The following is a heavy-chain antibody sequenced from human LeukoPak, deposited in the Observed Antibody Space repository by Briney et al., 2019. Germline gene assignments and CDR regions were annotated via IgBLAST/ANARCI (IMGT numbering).Heavy chain of an antibody. CDR2: INHSGST. Sequence: PSETLSLTCAVYGGYFSGYYWRWLRHPPGKALEWIGEINHSGSTNYNPSLKSRVTLPVDKSKNQFFLKLNSVTAADTAVYYCGRGLGSISRSYWGQGTLVTVSS. D-gene: IGHD3-10*01. CDR1: GGYFSGYY. CDR3: GRGLGSISRSY. J-gene: IGHJ4*02. V-gene: IGHV4-34*01.